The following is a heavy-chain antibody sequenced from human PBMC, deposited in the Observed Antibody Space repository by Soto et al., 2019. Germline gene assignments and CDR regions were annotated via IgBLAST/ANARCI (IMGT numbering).Heavy chain of an antibody. V-gene: IGHV3-48*03. CDR1: GFAFSSYE. Sequence: GGSLRLSCAASGFAFSSYEMNWVRQAPGKGLEWVSYIDATSNIIHYADSVEGRFTISRDNSKNSLFLQMNSLGAEDTAVYYCARDRWHRDWHPGAFDIWGRGTMVTVSS. J-gene: IGHJ3*02. CDR2: IDATSNII. CDR3: ARDRWHRDWHPGAFDI. D-gene: IGHD3-9*01.